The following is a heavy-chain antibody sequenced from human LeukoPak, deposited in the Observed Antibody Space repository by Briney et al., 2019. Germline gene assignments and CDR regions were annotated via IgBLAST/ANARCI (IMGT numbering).Heavy chain of an antibody. CDR3: AKDVRGYCSGGSCYSVDY. V-gene: IGHV3-30*18. J-gene: IGHJ4*02. Sequence: GRSLRLTCAASGFTFSSYGMHWVRQAPGKGLEWVAVISYDGSNKYYADSVKGRFTISRDNSKNTLYLQMNSLRAEDTAVYYCAKDVRGYCSGGSCYSVDYWGQGTLVTVSS. CDR1: GFTFSSYG. CDR2: ISYDGSNK. D-gene: IGHD2-15*01.